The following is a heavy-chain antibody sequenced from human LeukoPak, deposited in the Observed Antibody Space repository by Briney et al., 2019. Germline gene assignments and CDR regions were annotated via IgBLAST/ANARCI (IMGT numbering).Heavy chain of an antibody. CDR2: INPSGGST. Sequence: ASVKVSCKASGYTFTGYYMHWVRQAPGQGLEWMGIINPSGGSTSYAQKFQGRVTMTRDTSTSTVCMELSSLRSEDTAVYYCARGKRRITMIVVVIDYFDYWGQGTLVTVSS. J-gene: IGHJ4*02. CDR1: GYTFTGYY. V-gene: IGHV1-46*01. CDR3: ARGKRRITMIVVVIDYFDY. D-gene: IGHD3-22*01.